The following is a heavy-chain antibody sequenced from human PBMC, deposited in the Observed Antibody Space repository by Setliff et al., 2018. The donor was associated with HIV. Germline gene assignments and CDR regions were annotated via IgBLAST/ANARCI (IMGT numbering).Heavy chain of an antibody. D-gene: IGHD6-13*01. CDR1: GGSISSSNYC. CDR2: IYHSGST. J-gene: IGHJ4*02. CDR3: ARTYSSNWYIDY. V-gene: IGHV4-39*07. Sequence: PSETLSLTCSVSGGSISSSNYCWGWIRQPPGKRLEWIGSIYHSGSTYDSPSLKSRVTISVDTSKNQFSLKLSSVTAADTAIYYCARTYSSNWYIDYWGQGTLVTVSS.